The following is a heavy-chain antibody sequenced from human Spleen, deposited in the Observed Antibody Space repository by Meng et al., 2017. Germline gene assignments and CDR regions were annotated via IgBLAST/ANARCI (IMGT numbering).Heavy chain of an antibody. CDR2: INHSGST. CDR3: ARGPTTMAHDFDY. Sequence: QVQLQQWVAGLFQTSETPSLTCVVSGGSFSDYYWSWLRQPPGKGLEWIGEINHSGSTNYNPSLESRATISVDTSQNNLSLKLSSVTAADSAVYYCARGPTTMAHDFDYWGQGTLVTASS. CDR1: GGSFSDYY. D-gene: IGHD4-11*01. V-gene: IGHV4-34*01. J-gene: IGHJ4*02.